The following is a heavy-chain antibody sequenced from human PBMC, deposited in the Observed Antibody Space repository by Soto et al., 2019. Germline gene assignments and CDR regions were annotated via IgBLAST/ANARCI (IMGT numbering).Heavy chain of an antibody. V-gene: IGHV4-30-2*01. Sequence: PSETLSLTCAVSGGSISSGGYFWSWIRQPPGKGLEWIGYIYHSGSTYCNPSLKSRVSISVDRSKNQFSLKLSSVTAADTAVYYCARGPAGDKVDYWGQGTLVTVSS. CDR3: ARGPAGDKVDY. D-gene: IGHD7-27*01. CDR1: GGSISSGGYF. J-gene: IGHJ4*02. CDR2: IYHSGST.